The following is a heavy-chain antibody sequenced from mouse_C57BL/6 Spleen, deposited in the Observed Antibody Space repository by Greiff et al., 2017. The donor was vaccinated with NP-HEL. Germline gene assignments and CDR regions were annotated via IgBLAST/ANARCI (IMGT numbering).Heavy chain of an antibody. CDR2: INPNNGGT. J-gene: IGHJ4*01. D-gene: IGHD1-1*01. Sequence: EVQLQQSGPELVKPGASVKMSCKASGYTFTDYNMHWVKQSHGKSLEWIGYINPNNGGTSYNQKFKGKATLTVNKSSSTAYMELRSLTSEDSAVYDCARGRFLPQPCYAMDYWGQGTSVTVSS. CDR1: GYTFTDYN. V-gene: IGHV1-22*01. CDR3: ARGRFLPQPCYAMDY.